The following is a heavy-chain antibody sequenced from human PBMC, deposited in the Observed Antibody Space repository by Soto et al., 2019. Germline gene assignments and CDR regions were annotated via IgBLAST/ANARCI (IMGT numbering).Heavy chain of an antibody. D-gene: IGHD3-22*01. CDR3: AHTYYYDSRGPTPVGGMDV. Sequence: QVQLVESGGGLVKPGGSLRLSCAASGFTFSDYYMSWIRQAPGKGLEWVSYISSSSSYTNYADSVKGRFTISRDNAKNSLYLRMNSLRAEDTAVYYCAHTYYYDSRGPTPVGGMDVWGQGTTVTVSS. J-gene: IGHJ6*02. CDR2: ISSSSSYT. CDR1: GFTFSDYY. V-gene: IGHV3-11*06.